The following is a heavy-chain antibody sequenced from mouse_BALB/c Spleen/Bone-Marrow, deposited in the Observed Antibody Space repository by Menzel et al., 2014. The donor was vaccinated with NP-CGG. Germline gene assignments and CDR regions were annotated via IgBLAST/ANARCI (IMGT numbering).Heavy chain of an antibody. J-gene: IGHJ4*01. CDR1: GFSLTSYG. D-gene: IGHD1-1*01. CDR2: IWRGGST. CDR3: AKNIGYYYGSSYYAMDH. V-gene: IGHV2-5-1*01. Sequence: VHLVESGPSLVQPSQSLSITCTVSGFSLTSYGVHWVRQSPGKGLEWLGVIWRGGSTDYNAAFMSRLSITKNNSKSQVFFKMNSLQADDTAIYYCAKNIGYYYGSSYYAMDHWGQGTSVTVSS.